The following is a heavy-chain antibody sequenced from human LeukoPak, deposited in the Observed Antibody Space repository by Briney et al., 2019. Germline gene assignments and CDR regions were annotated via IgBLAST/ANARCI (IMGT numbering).Heavy chain of an antibody. V-gene: IGHV3-48*03. J-gene: IGHJ4*02. CDR1: GFTFSSYE. CDR3: ARDKSGCSGGSCYSAFDY. CDR2: MSSSGSTI. Sequence: PGGSLRLSCAASGFTFSSYEMNWVRQAPGKGLEWVAYMSSSGSTIYYADSVKGRFTIARDNAKNSLYLQMNSLRAEETAVYYCARDKSGCSGGSCYSAFDYWGQGTLVTVSS. D-gene: IGHD2-15*01.